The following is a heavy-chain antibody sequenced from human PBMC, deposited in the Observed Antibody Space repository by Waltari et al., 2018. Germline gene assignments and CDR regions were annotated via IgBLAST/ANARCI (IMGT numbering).Heavy chain of an antibody. D-gene: IGHD1-26*01. V-gene: IGHV4-59*01. CDR3: ARDSGSPYGMDV. Sequence: QVQLQESGPGLVKPSETLSLSCTVFGGSTSTYYWNWIRQPPGKGLEWIGYIYYSGSTNYNPSLKSRVTILVDMSKNQFSLKLSSVTAADTAVYYCARDSGSPYGMDVWGQGTTVTVSS. CDR1: GGSTSTYY. J-gene: IGHJ6*02. CDR2: IYYSGST.